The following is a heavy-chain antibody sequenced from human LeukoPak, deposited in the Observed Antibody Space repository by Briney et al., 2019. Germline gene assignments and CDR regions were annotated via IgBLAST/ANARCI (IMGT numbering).Heavy chain of an antibody. CDR3: ARSFDYYGSGSYSY. D-gene: IGHD3-10*01. CDR2: INPNSGGT. V-gene: IGHV1-2*02. CDR1: GYTFTGYY. J-gene: IGHJ4*02. Sequence: ASVKVTCKASGYTFTGYYMHWVRQAPGQGLEWMGWINPNSGGTNYAQKFQGRVTMTRDTSISTAYMELSRLRSDDTAVYYGARSFDYYGSGSYSYWGQGSLATLSS.